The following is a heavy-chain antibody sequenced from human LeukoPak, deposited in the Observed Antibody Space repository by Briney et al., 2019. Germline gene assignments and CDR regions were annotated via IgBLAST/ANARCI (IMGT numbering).Heavy chain of an antibody. V-gene: IGHV3-33*01. CDR3: LREVDWKYAFDY. CDR2: IRPDGSHI. CDR1: GFTFSTFV. Sequence: PGGSLRLSCAASGFTFSTFVMHWVRQAPGKGLEWVAVIRPDGSHISYVDPVKGRFTISRDNSNIMLYLQMSILRAEDTALYYCLREVDWKYAFDYWGRGTLVTVSS. J-gene: IGHJ4*02. D-gene: IGHD1-7*01.